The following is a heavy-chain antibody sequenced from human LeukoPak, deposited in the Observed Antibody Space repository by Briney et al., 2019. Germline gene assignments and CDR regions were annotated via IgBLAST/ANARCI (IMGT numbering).Heavy chain of an antibody. CDR2: ISSSGDTI. CDR1: GFTFSSYE. V-gene: IGHV3-48*03. Sequence: GGSLRLSCAASGFTFSSYEMNWVRQAPGKGLEWVSYISSSGDTIYYADSVKGRLTISRDNAKNSLYLQMNSLRAEDTAVYYCARRGYGGSLDYWGQGTLVTVSS. J-gene: IGHJ4*02. D-gene: IGHD5-12*01. CDR3: ARRGYGGSLDY.